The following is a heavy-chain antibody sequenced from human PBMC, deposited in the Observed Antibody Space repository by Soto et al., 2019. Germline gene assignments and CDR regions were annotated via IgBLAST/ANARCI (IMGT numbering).Heavy chain of an antibody. CDR3: ARVSRYYLPEY. CDR1: GYTFTNYA. CDR2: INAGNGNT. V-gene: IGHV1-3*01. Sequence: GASLKVSCKASGYTFTNYAMHWVRQAPGQRLEWMGWINAGNGNTKYSQKFQGRVTITRDTSASTAYMELSSLRSEDTAVYYCARVSRYYLPEYWGQGTGVTVSS. D-gene: IGHD1-26*01. J-gene: IGHJ4*02.